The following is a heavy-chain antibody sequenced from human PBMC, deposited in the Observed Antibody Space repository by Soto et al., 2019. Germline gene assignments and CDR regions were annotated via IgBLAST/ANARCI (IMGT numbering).Heavy chain of an antibody. J-gene: IGHJ4*02. CDR1: GFTFSSYA. D-gene: IGHD6-13*01. Sequence: GGSLRLSCAASGFTFSSYAMSWVRQAPGKGLEWVSAISGSGSSTYYADSVKGRFTISRDNSKNTLYLQMNIMRAKDTAVYYCAYGRAAAAYFDYWGQGTLVTVSS. V-gene: IGHV3-23*01. CDR2: ISGSGSST. CDR3: AYGRAAAAYFDY.